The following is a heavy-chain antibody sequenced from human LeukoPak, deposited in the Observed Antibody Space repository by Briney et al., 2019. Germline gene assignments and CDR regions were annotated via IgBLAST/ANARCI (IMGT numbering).Heavy chain of an antibody. D-gene: IGHD1-26*01. CDR2: INPNSGGT. CDR3: ATYSGSYSTDY. Sequence: ASVKVSCKASGYTFTDYYMHWVRQAPGQGLEWMAWINPNSGGTNYAQKFQGRVTVTRDTSISTAYMELSSLRSDDTAVYYCATYSGSYSTDYWGQGTLVTVSS. J-gene: IGHJ4*02. V-gene: IGHV1-2*02. CDR1: GYTFTDYY.